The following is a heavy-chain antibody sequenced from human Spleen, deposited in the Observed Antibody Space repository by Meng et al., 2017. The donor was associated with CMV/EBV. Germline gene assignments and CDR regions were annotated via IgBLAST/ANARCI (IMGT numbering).Heavy chain of an antibody. CDR1: GFTFSSSW. CDR2: INSDGKTT. V-gene: IGHV3-74*01. D-gene: IGHD3-16*01. Sequence: VPLVGSGGDLVQPGGPLRLSCAASGFTFSSSWMHWVRQAPGQGLVWVARINSDGKTTRYADSVKGRFTISRDNAKNTLYLQMNGLKTEDTAVYYCARDSTFRLDPWGQGTLVTVSS. CDR3: ARDSTFRLDP. J-gene: IGHJ5*02.